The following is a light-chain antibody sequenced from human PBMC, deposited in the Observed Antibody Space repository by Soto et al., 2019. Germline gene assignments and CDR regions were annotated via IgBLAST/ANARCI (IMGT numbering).Light chain of an antibody. CDR3: LQYGTSFWT. Sequence: EIVLTQSPGTLSLSPGERATLSCRTSQSVSSTHLAWYQQKPGQAPRLLIYGASTRATGIPDRFSGSGSGTDFTLTISRLEPEDFVVYYCLQYGTSFWTFGQGTKVEIK. CDR2: GAS. CDR1: QSVSSTH. V-gene: IGKV3-20*01. J-gene: IGKJ1*01.